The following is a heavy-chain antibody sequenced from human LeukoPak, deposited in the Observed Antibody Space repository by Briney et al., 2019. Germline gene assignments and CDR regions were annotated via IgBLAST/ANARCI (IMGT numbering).Heavy chain of an antibody. CDR2: INPNSGGT. D-gene: IGHD2-21*02. Sequence: GASVKVSCKASGYTFTGYYMHWVRQAPGQGLEWMGWINPNSGGTNYAQKFQGRVTMTRYTSISTAYMELSRLRSDDTAVYYCARGGLLLYYYYYMDVWGKGTTVTISS. J-gene: IGHJ6*03. CDR1: GYTFTGYY. V-gene: IGHV1-2*02. CDR3: ARGGLLLYYYYYMDV.